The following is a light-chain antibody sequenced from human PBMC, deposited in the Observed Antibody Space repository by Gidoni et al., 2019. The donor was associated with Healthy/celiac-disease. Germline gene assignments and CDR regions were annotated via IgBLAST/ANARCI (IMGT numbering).Light chain of an antibody. V-gene: IGKV1-9*01. CDR3: QQLNSYLALT. CDR1: PGISSY. Sequence: DIQLPQSPSFLSASVGDRVTITCRASPGISSYLAWYQQKPGKAPKLLIYAASTLQSGVPSRFSGSGSGTEFTLTISSLQPEDFATYYCQQLNSYLALTFGGGTKVEIK. J-gene: IGKJ4*01. CDR2: AAS.